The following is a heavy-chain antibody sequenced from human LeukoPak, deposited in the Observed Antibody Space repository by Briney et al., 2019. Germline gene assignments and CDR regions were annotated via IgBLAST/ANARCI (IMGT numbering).Heavy chain of an antibody. CDR3: ARESYYYDSSTPGY. V-gene: IGHV3-11*01. D-gene: IGHD3-22*01. CDR1: GFTFSDYY. CDR2: ISSSGSTI. Sequence: GGSLRLSCAASGFTFSDYYMSWIRQAPGKGLEWVSYISSSGSTIYYADSVKGRFTISRDNAKNSLHLQMNSLRAEDTAVYYCARESYYYDSSTPGYWGQGTLVTVSS. J-gene: IGHJ4*02.